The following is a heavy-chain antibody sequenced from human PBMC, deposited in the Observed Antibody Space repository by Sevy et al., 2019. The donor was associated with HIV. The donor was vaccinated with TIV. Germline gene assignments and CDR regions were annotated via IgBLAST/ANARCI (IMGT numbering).Heavy chain of an antibody. CDR1: GGSISSSSYY. V-gene: IGHV4-39*01. Sequence: SETLSLPCTVSGGSISSSSYYWGWIRQPPGKGLEWIGSIYYSGSTYYNPSLKSRVTISVDTSKNQFSLKLSSVTAADTAVYYCARHDRFSGSYGTTDFDYWGQGTLVTVSS. D-gene: IGHD1-26*01. J-gene: IGHJ4*02. CDR3: ARHDRFSGSYGTTDFDY. CDR2: IYYSGST.